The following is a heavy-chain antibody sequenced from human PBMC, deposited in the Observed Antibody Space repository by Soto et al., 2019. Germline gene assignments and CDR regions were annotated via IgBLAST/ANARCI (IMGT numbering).Heavy chain of an antibody. CDR1: GYSFTSYW. V-gene: IGHV5-10-1*01. CDR2: IDPSDSYT. J-gene: IGHJ6*02. Sequence: GESLKISCKGSGYSFTSYWISRVRQMPGKGLEWMGRIDPSDSYTNYSPSFQGHVTISADKSISTAYLQWSSLKASDTAMYYCAKRGITGVGPQGNGVAVWGLGTRVTVSS. CDR3: AKRGITGVGPQGNGVAV. D-gene: IGHD1-20*01.